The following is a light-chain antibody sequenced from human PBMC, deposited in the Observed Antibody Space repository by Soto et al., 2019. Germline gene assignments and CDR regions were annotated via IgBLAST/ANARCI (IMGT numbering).Light chain of an antibody. V-gene: IGKV4-1*01. CDR3: QQYYTTPLT. Sequence: DIVMTQSPDSLAVSLGERATINCKSSQSLIYKSNNNKHLAWYQQRPGQPPRLLIYWASTRESGVPDRFSGRGSETDFTLTISSLQAEDVAVYYCQQYYTTPLTFGVGTKVEIK. J-gene: IGKJ4*01. CDR1: QSLIYKSNNNKH. CDR2: WAS.